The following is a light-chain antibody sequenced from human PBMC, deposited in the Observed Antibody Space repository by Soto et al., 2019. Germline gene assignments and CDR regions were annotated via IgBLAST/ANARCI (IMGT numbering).Light chain of an antibody. CDR3: MEGTHWPPWT. Sequence: DVVLTQSPLSLSVTLGQPASISCRSSQSLVDSDGNTYLNWFQQRPGQSPRRLFYKVSNRDSGVPARFSGSGSDTDFTLKISRVEAEDVGVYYCMEGTHWPPWTFGQGTKVEIK. V-gene: IGKV2-30*01. CDR2: KVS. CDR1: QSLVDSDGNTY. J-gene: IGKJ1*01.